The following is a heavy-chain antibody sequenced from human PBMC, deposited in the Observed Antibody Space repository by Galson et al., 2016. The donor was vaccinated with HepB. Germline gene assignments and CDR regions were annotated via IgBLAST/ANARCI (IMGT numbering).Heavy chain of an antibody. CDR2: ISRSSSTI. V-gene: IGHV3-48*04. D-gene: IGHD4-17*01. CDR3: TRVGGYGALASY. CDR1: GFTFSNYS. J-gene: IGHJ4*02. Sequence: SLRLSCAASGFTFSNYSMNWVRQAPGKGLEWVSYISRSSSTINYADSVKGRFTIYRDNAKNSLYLKMDSLRAEDTAVYYCTRVGGYGALASYWGQGTLGTVSS.